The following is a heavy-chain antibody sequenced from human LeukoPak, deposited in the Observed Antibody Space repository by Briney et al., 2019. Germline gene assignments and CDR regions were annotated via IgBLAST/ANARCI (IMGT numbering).Heavy chain of an antibody. V-gene: IGHV3-48*03. J-gene: IGHJ5*02. CDR1: GFTFSSYE. CDR2: ISSSGSTI. CDR3: ARDWGDSYGLWDNWFDP. Sequence: HPGGSLRLSCAASGFTFSSYEMNWVRQAPGKGLEWVSYISSSGSTIYYADSVKGRFTISRDNSKNTLYLQMNSLRAEDTAVYYCARDWGDSYGLWDNWFDPWGQGTLVTVSS. D-gene: IGHD5-18*01.